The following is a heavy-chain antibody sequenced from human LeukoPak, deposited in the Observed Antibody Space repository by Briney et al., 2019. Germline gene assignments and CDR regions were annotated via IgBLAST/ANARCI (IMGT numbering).Heavy chain of an antibody. CDR2: IYTGGNT. J-gene: IGHJ5*02. Sequence: GALRLSCAGSGFTVSSNYMSWVRQAPGKGLEWVSVIYTGGNTYYADSVKGRFTISRDNSKNTLYLQMNSLRAEDMAVYYCARGLIYSPNWFDPWGQGTLVTVSS. V-gene: IGHV3-66*01. D-gene: IGHD4-11*01. CDR3: ARGLIYSPNWFDP. CDR1: GFTVSSNY.